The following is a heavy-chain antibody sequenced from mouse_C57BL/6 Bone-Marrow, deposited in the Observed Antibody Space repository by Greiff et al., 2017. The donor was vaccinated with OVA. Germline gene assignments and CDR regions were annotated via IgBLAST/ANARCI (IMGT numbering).Heavy chain of an antibody. J-gene: IGHJ4*01. CDR1: GFTFSSYT. Sequence: EVHLVESGGGLVKPGGSLKLSCAASGFTFSSYTMSWVRQTPEKRLEWVATISGGGGNTYYPDSVKGRFTISRDNAKNTLYLQMSSLRSEDKALYYCARRGGLRRFYAMDYWGQGTSVTVSS. D-gene: IGHD2-4*01. V-gene: IGHV5-9*01. CDR2: ISGGGGNT. CDR3: ARRGGLRRFYAMDY.